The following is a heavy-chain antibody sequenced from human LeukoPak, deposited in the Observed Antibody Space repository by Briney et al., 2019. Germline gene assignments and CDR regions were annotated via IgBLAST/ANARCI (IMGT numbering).Heavy chain of an antibody. CDR3: ASFYYDSSPQTTFDY. D-gene: IGHD3-22*01. CDR1: GFTFSSYG. J-gene: IGHJ4*02. Sequence: PGGSLRLSCAASGFTFSSYGMHWVRQAPGKGLEWVAVIWYDGSNKYYADSVKGRFTISRDNSKNTLYLQMNSLRAEDTAVYYCASFYYDSSPQTTFDYWGQGTLVTVSS. CDR2: IWYDGSNK. V-gene: IGHV3-30*19.